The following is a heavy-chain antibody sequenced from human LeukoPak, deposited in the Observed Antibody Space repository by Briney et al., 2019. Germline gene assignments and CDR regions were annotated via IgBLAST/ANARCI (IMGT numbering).Heavy chain of an antibody. D-gene: IGHD3-3*01. CDR3: QSRFLEWLLDY. Sequence: PSETLSLACTVSGGSISSNNYYWGWIRQPPGKGLEWIGSIYYGGYTYYNPSLKSRVTISVDTSKNQFSLKLSSVTAADTAIYYCQSRFLEWLLDYWGQGTLVTVSS. CDR1: GGSISSNNYY. CDR2: IYYGGYT. J-gene: IGHJ4*02. V-gene: IGHV4-39*01.